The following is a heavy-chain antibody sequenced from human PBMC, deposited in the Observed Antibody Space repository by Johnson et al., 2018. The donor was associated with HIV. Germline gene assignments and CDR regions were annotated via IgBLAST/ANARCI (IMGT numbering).Heavy chain of an antibody. D-gene: IGHD6-13*01. Sequence: QVQLVESGGGVVQPGRSLRLSCAASGFTFSNAWMSWVRQAPGKGLEWVSYITSSGTTIYHVDSVKGRFTISRDNAKNSLDLQINSLKADDTAIYYCAKDEEGYSSAWSAGTAFDIWGQGTMVTVSS. CDR3: AKDEEGYSSAWSAGTAFDI. J-gene: IGHJ3*02. V-gene: IGHV3-11*04. CDR2: ITSSGTTI. CDR1: GFTFSNAW.